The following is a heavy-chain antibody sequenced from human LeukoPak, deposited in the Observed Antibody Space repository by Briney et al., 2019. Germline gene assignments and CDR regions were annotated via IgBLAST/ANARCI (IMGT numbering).Heavy chain of an antibody. CDR2: IYTSGST. J-gene: IGHJ4*02. CDR3: ARGGYCSSTSCYDY. V-gene: IGHV4-61*02. CDR1: GGSISSGSYY. D-gene: IGHD2-2*01. Sequence: PSETLSLTCNVSGGSISSGSYYWSWIRQPAGKGLEWIGRIYTSGSTNYDPSLKSRVTISVDTSKNQFSLKLSSVTAADTAVYYCARGGYCSSTSCYDYWGQGTLVTVSS.